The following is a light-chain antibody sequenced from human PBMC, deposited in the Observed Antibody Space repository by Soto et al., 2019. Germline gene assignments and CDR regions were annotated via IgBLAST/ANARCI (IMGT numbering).Light chain of an antibody. CDR1: QSLLHITGETF. CDR2: EVS. V-gene: IGKV2D-29*02. CDR3: MQSTQLPPT. Sequence: DVVMTQTPLSLSVAPGQPASISCKSSQSLLHITGETFLFWYLQKPVQSPQLLIYEVSTRVSGVPDRFRGSRSGTDFTLEISRVETDDVGIYYCMQSTQLPPTFGQGTRLEIK. J-gene: IGKJ5*01.